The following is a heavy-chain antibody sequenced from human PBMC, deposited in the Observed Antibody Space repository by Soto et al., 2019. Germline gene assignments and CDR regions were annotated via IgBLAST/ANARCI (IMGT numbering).Heavy chain of an antibody. CDR3: ARGFNRNPQVDP. V-gene: IGHV1-2*02. CDR2: INPNTGGT. Sequence: ASVKVSCKTSGYTFTDYSMHWVRQAPGQGLEWMGWINPNTGGTDYAQKFQGRVTMTWDTSIRSAYMQLSGLRSDDTAVYYCARGFNRNPQVDPWGQGPLVTVSS. D-gene: IGHD1-20*01. J-gene: IGHJ5*02. CDR1: GYTFTDYS.